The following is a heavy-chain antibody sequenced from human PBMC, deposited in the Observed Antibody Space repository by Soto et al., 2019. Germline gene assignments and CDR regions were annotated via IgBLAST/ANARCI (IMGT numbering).Heavy chain of an antibody. J-gene: IGHJ3*02. V-gene: IGHV4-34*01. CDR2: IKHSGSS. CDR1: DGSFRPYY. D-gene: IGHD6-19*01. CDR3: ARGGSSDWQVALDI. Sequence: SETLSLTRALHDGSFRPYYWNWIRQSPGKRLEWIGKIKHSGSSNYDPSLRSRVSIAVGMSKNQFCLRLTSVTAADTAVYYCARGGSSDWQVALDIWGQGTMVTVSS.